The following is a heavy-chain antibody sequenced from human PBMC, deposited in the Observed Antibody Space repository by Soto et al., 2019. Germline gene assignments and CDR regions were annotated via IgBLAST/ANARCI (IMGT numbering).Heavy chain of an antibody. Sequence: PGGSLRLSCTASGFTFGDYAMSWFRQAPGKGLEWVGFIRSKAYGGTTEYAASVKGRFTISRDDSKSIAYLQMNSLKTEDTAVYYCTRTPGIAAAGTKYYYYYGMDVWGQGTTVTVSS. D-gene: IGHD6-13*01. CDR1: GFTFGDYA. V-gene: IGHV3-49*03. CDR2: IRSKAYGGTT. CDR3: TRTPGIAAAGTKYYYYYGMDV. J-gene: IGHJ6*02.